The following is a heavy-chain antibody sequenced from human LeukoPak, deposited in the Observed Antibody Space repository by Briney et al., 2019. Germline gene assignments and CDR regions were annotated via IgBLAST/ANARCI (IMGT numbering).Heavy chain of an antibody. CDR2: IYYSGST. Sequence: SETLSLTCTVSGGSISSYYWSWIRQPPGKGLEWIGYIYYSGSTNYNPSLKSRVTISVDTSKNQFSLKLSSVTAADTAVYYCARGYYDSSGYYSGYYYMDVWGKGTTVTISS. V-gene: IGHV4-59*01. CDR1: GGSISSYY. D-gene: IGHD3-22*01. CDR3: ARGYYDSSGYYSGYYYMDV. J-gene: IGHJ6*03.